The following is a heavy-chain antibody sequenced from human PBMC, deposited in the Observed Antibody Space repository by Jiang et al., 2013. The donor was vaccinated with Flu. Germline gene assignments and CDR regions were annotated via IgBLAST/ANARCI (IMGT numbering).Heavy chain of an antibody. V-gene: IGHV1-3*04. CDR3: ARDLIGTPDY. CDR1: GYPFTVFT. Sequence: SGAEVKMPGASVKISCKASGYPFTVFTLHWVRQAPGQRPEWLGWLNTVNGDTIYSQKFQDRVTFTRDTSATTAYMELSTLTSEDTAVYYCARDLIGTPDYWGQGSLITVSS. D-gene: IGHD1-7*01. J-gene: IGHJ4*02. CDR2: LNTVNGDT.